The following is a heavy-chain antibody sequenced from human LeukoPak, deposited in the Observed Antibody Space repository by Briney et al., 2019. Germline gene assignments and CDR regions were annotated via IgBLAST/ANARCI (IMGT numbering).Heavy chain of an antibody. CDR2: IYYSGST. Sequence: SETLSLTCTVSGGSISSSSYYWGWIRQPPGKGLEWVGSIYYSGSTYYNPSLKSRVTISVDTSKNQFSLKLSSVTAADTAVYYCASLLSMGLYSSGWYTSYYFDYWGQGTLVTVSS. J-gene: IGHJ4*02. D-gene: IGHD6-19*01. V-gene: IGHV4-39*07. CDR3: ASLLSMGLYSSGWYTSYYFDY. CDR1: GGSISSSSYY.